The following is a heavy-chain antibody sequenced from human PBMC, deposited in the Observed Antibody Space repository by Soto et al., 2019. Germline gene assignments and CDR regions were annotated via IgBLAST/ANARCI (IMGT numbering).Heavy chain of an antibody. CDR3: ARSMYYSDGSNYSPFDY. J-gene: IGHJ4*02. CDR1: GGSVSSGNYY. V-gene: IGHV4-61*01. Sequence: QVQLQESGPGLVKPSETLSLTCTVSGGSVSSGNYYWSWIRQPPGKGLEWIGYFYYTGSTNYNPSLTRRVTIPIDASKNQFSLRLSSVTAADTAVYYCARSMYYSDGSNYSPFDYWGQGTLVTVSS. D-gene: IGHD3-22*01. CDR2: FYYTGST.